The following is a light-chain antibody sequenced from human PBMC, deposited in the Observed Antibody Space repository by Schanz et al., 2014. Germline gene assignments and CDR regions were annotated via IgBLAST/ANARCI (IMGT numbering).Light chain of an antibody. CDR3: QQFGASPFT. CDR1: QSVSSK. CDR2: NAS. V-gene: IGKV3-20*01. J-gene: IGKJ4*01. Sequence: EIVMTQSPATLSVSPGESATLSCRASQSVSSKLAWYQQKPGQAPRLLIYNASKRATGIPDRFSGSGSGTDFSLTISRLEPEDFAVYFCQQFGASPFTFGAGSKVEIK.